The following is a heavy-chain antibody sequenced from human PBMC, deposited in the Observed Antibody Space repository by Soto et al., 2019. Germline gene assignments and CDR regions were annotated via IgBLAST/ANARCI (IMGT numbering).Heavy chain of an antibody. CDR1: GFSLSDDGVG. CDR3: AHRLTWDAFDI. Sequence: QITLKESGPTLVKRTQTLTLTCTFSGFSLSDDGVGVGWIRQPQGKALEWLALIYWDDEKIYSPSLKTRLTITKDTSKNQVLLTMTNMDPVDTATYYCAHRLTWDAFDIWGQGTMVTVSS. J-gene: IGHJ3*02. D-gene: IGHD1-26*01. V-gene: IGHV2-5*02. CDR2: IYWDDEK.